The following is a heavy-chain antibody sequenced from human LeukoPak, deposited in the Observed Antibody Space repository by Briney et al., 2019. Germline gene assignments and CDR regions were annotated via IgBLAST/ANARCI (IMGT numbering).Heavy chain of an antibody. CDR3: ARESRRLVRGAFDI. D-gene: IGHD3-10*01. Sequence: SETLSLTCTVSGGSISSYYWSWIRQPPGTGLEWTGYIYYSGSTNYNPPLKSRVTISVDTSKNQFSLKLSSVTAADTAVYYCARESRRLVRGAFDIWGQGTMVTVSS. CDR1: GGSISSYY. J-gene: IGHJ3*02. CDR2: IYYSGST. V-gene: IGHV4-59*01.